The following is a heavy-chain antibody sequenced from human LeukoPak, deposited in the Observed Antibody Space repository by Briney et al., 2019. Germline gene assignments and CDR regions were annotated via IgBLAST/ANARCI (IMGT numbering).Heavy chain of an antibody. V-gene: IGHV3-23*01. Sequence: GGSLRLSCAASGSTFSSYAMSWVRQAPGKGLEWVSAISGSGGSTYYADSVKGRFTISRDNSKNTLYLQMNSLIIEDTAVYYCARGKYYNILTGFSRGGYFDYWGQGTLVTVSS. CDR2: ISGSGGST. J-gene: IGHJ4*02. CDR3: ARGKYYNILTGFSRGGYFDY. D-gene: IGHD3-9*01. CDR1: GSTFSSYA.